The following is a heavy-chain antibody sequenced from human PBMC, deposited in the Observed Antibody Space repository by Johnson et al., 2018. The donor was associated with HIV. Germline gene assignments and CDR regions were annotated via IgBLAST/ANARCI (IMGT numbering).Heavy chain of an antibody. V-gene: IGHV3-30*04. CDR3: ASGEDYGGNYGAFDI. Sequence: QMQLVESGGGVVQPGRSLRLSCEAAGFSFRTYAMHWVRQAGKGLEWLAVISYDGTKKYYARSVKGRVTISRDNSKNTLYMQMNSLRPEDTAVYYCASGEDYGGNYGAFDIWGQGTMVTVSS. D-gene: IGHD4-23*01. CDR1: GFSFRTYA. CDR2: ISYDGTKK. J-gene: IGHJ3*02.